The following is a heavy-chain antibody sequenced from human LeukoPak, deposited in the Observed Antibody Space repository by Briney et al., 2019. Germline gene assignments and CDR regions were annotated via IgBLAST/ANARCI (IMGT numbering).Heavy chain of an antibody. CDR1: GYTFTGYY. Sequence: ASVKVSCKASGYTFTGYYIHWVRQAPGQGLEWMGWIKPNSGDTNYQGRVTMTRDTSISTVYMELSRLRFDDTAVYYCARDKYYGSGSYVSYWGQGTLVTVSS. CDR2: IKPNSGDT. J-gene: IGHJ4*02. CDR3: ARDKYYGSGSYVSY. V-gene: IGHV1-2*02. D-gene: IGHD3-10*01.